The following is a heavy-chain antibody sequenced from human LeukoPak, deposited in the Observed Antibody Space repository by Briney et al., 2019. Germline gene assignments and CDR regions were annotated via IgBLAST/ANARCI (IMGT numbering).Heavy chain of an antibody. CDR2: IYDSGST. Sequence: TSETLSLTCTVSGGSISSYYWSWIRQPPGKGLEWIENIYDSGSTNYNPSLKSRVTISVDTSKNQCSLKLSSVTAADTAVYYCARQSISGSSLSYFDYWGQGTLVNVSS. D-gene: IGHD3-22*01. CDR3: ARQSISGSSLSYFDY. J-gene: IGHJ4*02. CDR1: GGSISSYY. V-gene: IGHV4-59*01.